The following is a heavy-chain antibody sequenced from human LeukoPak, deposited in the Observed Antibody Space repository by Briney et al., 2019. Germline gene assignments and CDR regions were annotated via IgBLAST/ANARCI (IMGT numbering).Heavy chain of an antibody. CDR3: ARSRSSSWYFY. V-gene: IGHV1-8*03. CDR1: GYTFTSYG. J-gene: IGHJ4*02. Sequence: ASVKVSCKASGYTFTSYGISWVRQAPGQGLEWMGWMNPNSGNTGYAQKFQGRVTITRNTSISTAYMELSSLRSEDTAVYYCARSRSSSWYFYWGQGTLVTVSS. CDR2: MNPNSGNT. D-gene: IGHD6-13*01.